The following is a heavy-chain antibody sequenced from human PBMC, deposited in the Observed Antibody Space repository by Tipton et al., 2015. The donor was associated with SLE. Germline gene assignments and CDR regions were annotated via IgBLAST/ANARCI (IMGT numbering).Heavy chain of an antibody. Sequence: SLRLSCAASGFTVSSNYMSWVRQAPGKGLEWVAVISYDGSNKYYADSVKGRFTISRDNSKNTLYLQMNSLRAEDTAVYYCAREVWESSGSFDYWGQGTLVTVSS. J-gene: IGHJ4*02. CDR1: GFTVSSNY. CDR2: ISYDGSNK. V-gene: IGHV3-30-3*01. D-gene: IGHD6-19*01. CDR3: AREVWESSGSFDY.